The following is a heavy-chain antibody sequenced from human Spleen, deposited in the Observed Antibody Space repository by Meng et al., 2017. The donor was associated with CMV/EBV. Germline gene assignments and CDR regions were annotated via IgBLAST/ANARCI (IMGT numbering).Heavy chain of an antibody. CDR1: GFTFSSYG. CDR2: IRYDGSNK. CDR3: AKDQGSIAAAGTDY. V-gene: IGHV3-30*02. D-gene: IGHD6-13*01. J-gene: IGHJ4*02. Sequence: GGSLRLSCAASGFTFSSYGMHWVRQAPVKGLEWVAFIRYDGSNKYYADSVKGRFTISRDNSKNTLYLQMNSLRAEDTAVYYCAKDQGSIAAAGTDYWGQGTLVTVSS.